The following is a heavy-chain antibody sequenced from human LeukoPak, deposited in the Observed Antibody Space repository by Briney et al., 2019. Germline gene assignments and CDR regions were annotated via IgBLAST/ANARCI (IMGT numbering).Heavy chain of an antibody. J-gene: IGHJ4*02. CDR2: ISSGSKYI. Sequence: GGSLRLSCVDSGFTFSSYSMNWVRQAPGKGLEWVSSISSGSKYIYNADSVKGRFTISRDKSKNSLYLQMNSLRVEDTAVYYCARALSYSYGSVDFWGQGTLVIVSS. V-gene: IGHV3-21*01. CDR3: ARALSYSYGSVDF. D-gene: IGHD5-18*01. CDR1: GFTFSSYS.